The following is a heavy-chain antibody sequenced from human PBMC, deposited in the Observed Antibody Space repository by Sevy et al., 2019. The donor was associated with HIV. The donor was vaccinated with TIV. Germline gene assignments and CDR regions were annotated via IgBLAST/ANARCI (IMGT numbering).Heavy chain of an antibody. J-gene: IGHJ4*02. V-gene: IGHV3-9*01. D-gene: IGHD6-19*01. CDR1: GFTFDDYA. CDR2: INSNSDSV. CDR3: IKGGREQWLVQLDN. Sequence: GGSLRLSCAASGFTFDDYAMHWVRQPPGKGLEWVSGINSNSDSVAYAESVKGRFTISRDNAKKSLYLQMNSLRTEDTDFYYCIKGGREQWLVQLDNWGQGTLVTVSS.